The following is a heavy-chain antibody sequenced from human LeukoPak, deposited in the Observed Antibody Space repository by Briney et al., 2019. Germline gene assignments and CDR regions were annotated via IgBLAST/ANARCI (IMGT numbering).Heavy chain of an antibody. CDR3: ARGKTGTPGSFDY. J-gene: IGHJ4*02. V-gene: IGHV4-59*01. Sequence: PSETLSLTCTVSGGSIRSYYWSWIRQPPGKGLEWIGYIYYSGSTNYNPSLNSRVTISVDTSNDQFSLKLSAVTAADTAVYYCARGKTGTPGSFDYWGQGTLVTVSS. CDR2: IYYSGST. CDR1: GGSIRSYY. D-gene: IGHD1-1*01.